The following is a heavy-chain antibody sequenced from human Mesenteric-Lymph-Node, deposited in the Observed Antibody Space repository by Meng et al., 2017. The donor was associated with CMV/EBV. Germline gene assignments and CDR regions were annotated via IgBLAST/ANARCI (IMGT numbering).Heavy chain of an antibody. J-gene: IGHJ5*02. CDR2: INHTGHT. D-gene: IGHD3-10*01. CDR1: GGCFRDFY. V-gene: IGHV4-34*01. CDR3: ARESGSGVGWFHP. Sequence: CAVYGGCFRDFYWSWVRQPPGTGLEWIGEINHTGHTNSNSSLKSRLTISIDMSKNQFSLKLSSVTAADTAVYYCARESGSGVGWFHPWGQGTLVAVSS.